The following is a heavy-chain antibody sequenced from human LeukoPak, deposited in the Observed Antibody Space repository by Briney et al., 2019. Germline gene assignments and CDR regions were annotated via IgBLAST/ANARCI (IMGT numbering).Heavy chain of an antibody. Sequence: ASVKVSCKASGYTFTGYYMHWVRQAPGQGLEWMGWINPNSGGANYAQKFQGRVTLTRDTSITTAYMDLSSLTSDDTALYYCARALTRYSTAWYGYWGQGTLVTVSS. CDR1: GYTFTGYY. CDR2: INPNSGGA. CDR3: ARALTRYSTAWYGY. V-gene: IGHV1-2*02. D-gene: IGHD6-19*01. J-gene: IGHJ4*02.